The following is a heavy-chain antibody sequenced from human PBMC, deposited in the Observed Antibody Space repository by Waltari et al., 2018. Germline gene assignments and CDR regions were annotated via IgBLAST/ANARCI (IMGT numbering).Heavy chain of an antibody. J-gene: IGHJ3*02. CDR3: ARYSGSFDAFDI. Sequence: QVQLVESGGGVVQPGRSLRLSCAASGFTFSSYAMHWVRQAPGKGLEWVAVISYDGSNKYYADSVKGRFTNSRDNSKNTLYLQMNSLRAEDTAVYYCARYSGSFDAFDIWGQGTMVTVSS. V-gene: IGHV3-30-3*01. CDR1: GFTFSSYA. D-gene: IGHD1-26*01. CDR2: ISYDGSNK.